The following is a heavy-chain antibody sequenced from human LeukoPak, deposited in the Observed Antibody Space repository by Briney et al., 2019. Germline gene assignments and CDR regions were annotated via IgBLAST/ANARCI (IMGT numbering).Heavy chain of an antibody. V-gene: IGHV1-69*05. CDR1: GGTFSSYA. Sequence: EASVKVSCRASGGTFSSYAISWVRQAPGQGLEWMGGIIPIFGTANYAQKFQGRVTITTDEYTSTAYMELSSLRSEDTAVYYCAIRDDSSGYYLWPHFDYWGQGTLVTVSS. D-gene: IGHD3-22*01. J-gene: IGHJ4*02. CDR3: AIRDDSSGYYLWPHFDY. CDR2: IIPIFGTA.